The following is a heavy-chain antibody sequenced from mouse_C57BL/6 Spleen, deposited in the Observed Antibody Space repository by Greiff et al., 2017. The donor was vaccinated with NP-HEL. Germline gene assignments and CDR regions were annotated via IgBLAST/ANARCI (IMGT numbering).Heavy chain of an antibody. V-gene: IGHV1-82*01. Sequence: VKVVESGPELVKPGASVKISCKASGYAFSSSWMNWVKQRPGKGLEWIGRIYPGDGDTNYNGKFKGKATLTADKSSSTAYMQLSSLTSEDSAVYFCARSDGSSWFAYWGQGTLVTVSA. D-gene: IGHD1-1*01. CDR1: GYAFSSSW. J-gene: IGHJ3*01. CDR3: ARSDGSSWFAY. CDR2: IYPGDGDT.